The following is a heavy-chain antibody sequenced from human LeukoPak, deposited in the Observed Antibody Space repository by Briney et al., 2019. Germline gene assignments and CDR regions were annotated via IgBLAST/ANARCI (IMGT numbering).Heavy chain of an antibody. CDR3: ARDLRFDFWSALPLFDY. J-gene: IGHJ4*02. Sequence: ASVKVSCKASGYTFTSYGISWVRQAPGQGLEWMGWISAYNGNTNYAQKLQGGVTMTTDTSTSTAYMELRSLRSDDTAVYCCARDLRFDFWSALPLFDYWGQGTLVTVSS. V-gene: IGHV1-18*01. CDR2: ISAYNGNT. CDR1: GYTFTSYG. D-gene: IGHD3-3*01.